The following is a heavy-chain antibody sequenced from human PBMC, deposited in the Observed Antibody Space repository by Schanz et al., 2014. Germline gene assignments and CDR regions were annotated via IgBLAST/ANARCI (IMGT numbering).Heavy chain of an antibody. V-gene: IGHV4-39*01. Sequence: QLQMQESGPGLVKSSETLSLTCSVSGDSISSTSYYWGWIRQPPGKGLEWIGSIYYSGSTYYNASLKSRVPISVDTSKNQFSLKLNSVTAADSAVYYCAKFLYDDPSWGQGTLVTVSS. CDR2: IYYSGST. CDR3: AKFLYDDPS. J-gene: IGHJ5*02. D-gene: IGHD3-3*01. CDR1: GDSISSTSYY.